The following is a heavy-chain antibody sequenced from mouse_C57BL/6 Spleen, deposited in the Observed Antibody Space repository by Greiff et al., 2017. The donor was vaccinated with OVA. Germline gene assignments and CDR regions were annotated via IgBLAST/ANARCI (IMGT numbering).Heavy chain of an antibody. CDR1: GYTFTDYE. D-gene: IGHD2-4*01. CDR2: IDPETGGT. Sequence: VHLVESGAELVRPGASVTLSCKASGYTFTDYEMHWVKQTPVHGLEWIGAIDPETGGTAYNQKFKGKAILTADKSSSTAYMELRSLTSEDSAVYYCTNDYDGWFAYWGQGTLVTVSA. J-gene: IGHJ3*01. CDR3: TNDYDGWFAY. V-gene: IGHV1-15*01.